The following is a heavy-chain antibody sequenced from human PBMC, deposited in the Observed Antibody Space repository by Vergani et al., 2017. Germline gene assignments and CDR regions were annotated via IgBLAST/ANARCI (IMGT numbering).Heavy chain of an antibody. CDR3: VYRKTECGTTGCFYPFYYYCYVDV. D-gene: IGHD1-1*01. CDR1: GFSLNTRGVS. V-gene: IGHV2-5*04. Sequence: QITLKESGPTLVKPTQTLTLTCTFSGFSLNTRGVSVAWIRQPPGKALDWLAPIYWNDDQHYSPSLHNRVTITKDTSKNQVVLTMTNMDYVDTGTYYCVYRKTECGTTGCFYPFYYYCYVDVWGKGTTVTVSS. CDR2: IYWNDDQ. J-gene: IGHJ6*03.